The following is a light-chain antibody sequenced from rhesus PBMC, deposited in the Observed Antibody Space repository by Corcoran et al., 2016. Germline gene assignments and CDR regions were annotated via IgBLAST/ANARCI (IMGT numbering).Light chain of an antibody. CDR2: SAS. J-gene: IGKJ4*01. V-gene: IGKV1-33*01. CDR3: QQRNSYPLT. Sequence: DIQMTQSPSSLSASVGDKVTITCRASQGIGNALAWYQQKPGKTPNLLIYSASTLQSGVPTRFSGSGSGTEYSLTISSLQPEDFAVFYCQQRNSYPLTFGGVTKVEI. CDR1: QGIGNA.